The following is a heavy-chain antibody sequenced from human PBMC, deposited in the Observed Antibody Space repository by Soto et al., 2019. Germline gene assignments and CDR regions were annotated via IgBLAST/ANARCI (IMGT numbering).Heavy chain of an antibody. J-gene: IGHJ6*02. V-gene: IGHV4-31*03. CDR2: IYYSGST. CDR3: ARSKTNYYYYGMDV. Sequence: SETLSLTCTVSGGSISSGGYYWSWIRQHPGKGLEWIGYIYYSGSTYYNPSLKSRVTISVDTSKNQFSLKLSSVTAADTAVYYCARSKTNYYYYGMDVWGQGTTVTV. CDR1: GGSISSGGYY.